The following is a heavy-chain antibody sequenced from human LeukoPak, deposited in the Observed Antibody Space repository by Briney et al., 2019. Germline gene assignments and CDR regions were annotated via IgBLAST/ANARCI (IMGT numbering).Heavy chain of an antibody. CDR1: GYTFTNYG. CDR3: ARKTIAGGHNWFDP. D-gene: IGHD6-13*01. CDR2: ISTYNANT. V-gene: IGHV1-18*01. J-gene: IGHJ5*02. Sequence: ASVKVSCKASGYTFTNYGISWVRQAPGQGLEWMGWISTYNANTNYAQKLQGRVTMTTDTSTSTAYMELRSLRSDDTAVYYCARKTIAGGHNWFDPWGQGTLVTVSS.